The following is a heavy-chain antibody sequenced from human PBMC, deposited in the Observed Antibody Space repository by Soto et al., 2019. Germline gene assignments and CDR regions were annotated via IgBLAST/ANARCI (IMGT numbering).Heavy chain of an antibody. V-gene: IGHV1-3*01. Sequence: QVQLVQSGAEVKKPGASVKVSCKASGYTFTSYAMHWVRQAPGQRLEWMGWINAGNGNTKYSQKFQGRVTITRDTSASTAYMELSSLRSEDTAVYYCAREFNVYGDYGDYWGQGTLVTVSS. D-gene: IGHD4-17*01. CDR3: AREFNVYGDYGDY. J-gene: IGHJ4*02. CDR2: INAGNGNT. CDR1: GYTFTSYA.